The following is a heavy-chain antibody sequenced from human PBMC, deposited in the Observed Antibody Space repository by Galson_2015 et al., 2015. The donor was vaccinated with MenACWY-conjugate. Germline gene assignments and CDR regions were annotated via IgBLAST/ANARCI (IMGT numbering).Heavy chain of an antibody. Sequence: SVKVSCKASGDSFNTYSFNWIRQAPGQGPEWLGGIIPVFHTTDYAQRFQGRLTITTDESTSTVYMELSSLRSVDTAIYYCARPGGDYEQRTFFDYWGQGTLVTVSS. D-gene: IGHD4-17*01. CDR1: GDSFNTYS. V-gene: IGHV1-69*05. CDR3: ARPGGDYEQRTFFDY. CDR2: IIPVFHTT. J-gene: IGHJ4*02.